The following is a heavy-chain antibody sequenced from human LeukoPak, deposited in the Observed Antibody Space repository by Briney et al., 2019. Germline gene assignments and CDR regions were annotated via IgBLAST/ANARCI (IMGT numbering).Heavy chain of an antibody. CDR2: IIPIFGTA. V-gene: IGHV1-69*13. J-gene: IGHJ5*02. Sequence: ASVKVSCKASGGTFSSYAISWVRQAPGQGLEWMGGIIPIFGTANYAQKFQGRVTVTADESTSTAYMELSSLRSEDTAVYYCARARVIVGARNWFDPWGQGTLVTVSS. CDR1: GGTFSSYA. D-gene: IGHD1-26*01. CDR3: ARARVIVGARNWFDP.